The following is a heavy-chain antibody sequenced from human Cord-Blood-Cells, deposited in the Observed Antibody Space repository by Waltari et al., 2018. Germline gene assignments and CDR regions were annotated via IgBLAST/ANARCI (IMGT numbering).Heavy chain of an antibody. J-gene: IGHJ4*02. Sequence: QVQLVQSGAEVKKPGASVKVSCKVSGYTLTELSMHWVRQAPGKGLEWMGGFDREDGGTSYAQKFQGRVTMTEDTSTDTAYMELSSLRSEDTAVYYCATDPYYYGSGSYDYWGQGTLVTVSS. CDR2: FDREDGGT. CDR1: GYTLTELS. D-gene: IGHD3-10*01. CDR3: ATDPYYYGSGSYDY. V-gene: IGHV1-24*01.